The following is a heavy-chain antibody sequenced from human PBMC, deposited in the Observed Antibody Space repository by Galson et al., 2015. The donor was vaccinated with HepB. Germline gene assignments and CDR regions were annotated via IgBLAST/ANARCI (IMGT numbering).Heavy chain of an antibody. CDR2: ISWNSGSI. D-gene: IGHD6-13*01. CDR1: GFTFDDYA. Sequence: SLRLSCAASGFTFDDYAMHWVRQAPGKGLEWVSGISWNSGSIGYADSVKGRFTISRDNAKNSLFLQMNSLRADDAALYYCAKARGQLGFDYWGQGTLVTVSS. V-gene: IGHV3-9*01. CDR3: AKARGQLGFDY. J-gene: IGHJ4*02.